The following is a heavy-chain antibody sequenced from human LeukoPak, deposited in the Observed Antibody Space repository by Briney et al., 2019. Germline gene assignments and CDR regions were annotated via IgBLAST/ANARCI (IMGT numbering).Heavy chain of an antibody. D-gene: IGHD4-17*01. J-gene: IGHJ4*02. Sequence: SQTLSLTCAVSGDSVSSGSYSWSWIRQPPGKGLEWIGHIYYSGSTYYNPSLKSRLNMSVDRSKNQLSLKLNSVTAADTAVYYCASGGGSDYGDYVFDYWGQGTLVTVSS. CDR2: IYYSGST. CDR3: ASGGGSDYGDYVFDY. CDR1: GDSVSSGSYS. V-gene: IGHV4-30-4*07.